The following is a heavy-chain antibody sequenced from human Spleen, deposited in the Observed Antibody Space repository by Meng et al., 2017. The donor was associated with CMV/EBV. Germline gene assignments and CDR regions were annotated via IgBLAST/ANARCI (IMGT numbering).Heavy chain of an antibody. CDR3: ARWEGVAAAGDS. Sequence: TCAVSGGSISSSNWWGWVRQPPGKGLEWIGEIFHSGNTNYNPSLKSRVTMSVDKSKNQFSLKVSSVTAADTAVYYCARWEGVAAAGDSWGQGTLVTVSS. D-gene: IGHD6-13*01. V-gene: IGHV4-4*02. CDR1: GGSISSSNW. CDR2: IFHSGNT. J-gene: IGHJ4*02.